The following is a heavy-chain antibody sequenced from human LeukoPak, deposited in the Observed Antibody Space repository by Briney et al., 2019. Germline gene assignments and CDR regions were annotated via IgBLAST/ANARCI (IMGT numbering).Heavy chain of an antibody. Sequence: PGGSLRLSCAASGFTFGSYDMHWVRQAPGKGLEWVSAIGISGDAYYPDSVKGRFTISRDNAKNSLYLQMNSLRAGDTAVYYCARAPTALPGAADYWGQGNLVTVSS. J-gene: IGHJ4*02. CDR2: IGISGDA. CDR1: GFTFGSYD. D-gene: IGHD2-8*02. V-gene: IGHV3-13*04. CDR3: ARAPTALPGAADY.